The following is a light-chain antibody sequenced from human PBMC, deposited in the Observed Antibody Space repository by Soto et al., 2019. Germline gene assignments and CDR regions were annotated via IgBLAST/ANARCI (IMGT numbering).Light chain of an antibody. CDR2: DAT. J-gene: IGKJ1*01. V-gene: IGKV1-5*01. CDR3: QHYNSYSEA. CDR1: QSIDRW. Sequence: DIQMTQSPSPLSASVGDRVTITCRASQSIDRWLAWYQQKPGKAPKVLIWDATTLHRGVPSRFSGSRSGTEVTLTISSLQPDEFATYYCQHYNSYSEAFGQGTKWIS.